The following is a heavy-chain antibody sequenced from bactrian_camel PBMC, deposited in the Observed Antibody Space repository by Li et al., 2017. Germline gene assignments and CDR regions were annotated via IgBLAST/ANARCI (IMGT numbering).Heavy chain of an antibody. J-gene: IGHJ4*01. CDR1: GQTDRSRT. CDR2: IWTGGAT. CDR3: AADLARPTKWTTLDHGCSGVQD. Sequence: HVQLVESGGGSVQAGGPLNLSCSVSGQTDRSRTMAWFRQAPGKEHEEVASIWTGGATYYLDSVKGRFTTSQDDTKKTVYLQMNSLIPEDSAMHYCAADLARPTKWTTLDHGCSGVQDWGQGTQVTVS. V-gene: IGHV3-3*01. D-gene: IGHD2*01.